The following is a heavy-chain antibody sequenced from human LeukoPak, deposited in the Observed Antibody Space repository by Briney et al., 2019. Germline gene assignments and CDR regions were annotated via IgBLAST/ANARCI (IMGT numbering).Heavy chain of an antibody. V-gene: IGHV5-51*01. CDR1: GYSLTSYW. CDR2: IYPGASDT. J-gene: IGHJ4*02. D-gene: IGHD6-19*01. CDR3: ARRTGSSGWYVLDY. Sequence: GESLKISCKGSGYSLTSYWIGWVRPMPGKGLEWIWIIYPGASDTKYSPSFQGQVTISADKSISTDYLQWSSLKASDTATYYCARRTGSSGWYVLDYWGQGTLVTVTS.